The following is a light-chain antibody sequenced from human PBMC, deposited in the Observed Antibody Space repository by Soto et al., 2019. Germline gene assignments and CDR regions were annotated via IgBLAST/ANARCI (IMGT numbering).Light chain of an antibody. CDR1: SDSVSASHL. J-gene: IGLJ2*01. CDR2: NTN. V-gene: IGLV8-61*01. CDR3: VLSMRSGISV. Sequence: QTVVTQEPSFSVSPGGTVTLTCGLSSDSVSASHLPSWYQQTPGQAPRTLIYNTNTRSSGVPDRFSGSILGNRAALTITGAQADDESDYYCVLSMRSGISVFGGGTKVTVL.